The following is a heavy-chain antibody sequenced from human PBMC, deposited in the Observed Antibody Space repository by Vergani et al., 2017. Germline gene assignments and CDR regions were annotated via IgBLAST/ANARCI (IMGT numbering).Heavy chain of an antibody. V-gene: IGHV4-30-2*01. CDR3: ASAYGSGVGIGY. CDR1: GGSISSGGYS. Sequence: QLQLQESGSGLVKPSQTLSLTCAVSGGSISSGGYSWSWIRQTPGKGLEWIGYIYHSGSTYYNPSLKSRVTISVDRSKNQFSLKLSSVTAADTPVYYCASAYGSGVGIGYWGQGTLVTVSS. J-gene: IGHJ4*02. D-gene: IGHD3-10*01. CDR2: IYHSGST.